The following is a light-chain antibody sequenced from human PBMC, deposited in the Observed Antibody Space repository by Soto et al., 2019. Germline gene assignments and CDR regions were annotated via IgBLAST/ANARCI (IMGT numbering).Light chain of an antibody. V-gene: IGLV2-14*01. CDR3: SSYTSTGTPV. Sequence: QSVLTQPASVSGSLGQSITMSRTGTSTDVGGYNFVSWYQQHPDKAPKLLIYEVTNRPSGVSNRFSGSKSGNTASLTISGLQAEDEADYYCSSYTSTGTPVFGTGTKVTVL. CDR2: EVT. CDR1: STDVGGYNF. J-gene: IGLJ1*01.